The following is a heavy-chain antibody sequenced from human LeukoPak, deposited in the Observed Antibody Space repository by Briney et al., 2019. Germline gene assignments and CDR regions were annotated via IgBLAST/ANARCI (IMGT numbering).Heavy chain of an antibody. CDR1: GGSISGSNYY. D-gene: IGHD3-16*02. J-gene: IGHJ4*02. V-gene: IGHV4-39*01. CDR3: ARVYYDYVWGSYRPKYYFDY. Sequence: SETLSLTCTVSGGSISGSNYYWGWIRQPPGKGLEWIGSIYYSGSTYYNPSLKSRVTIFVDTSKNQFSLKVRSVTAADTAVYYCARVYYDYVWGSYRPKYYFDYWGQGTLVTVSS. CDR2: IYYSGST.